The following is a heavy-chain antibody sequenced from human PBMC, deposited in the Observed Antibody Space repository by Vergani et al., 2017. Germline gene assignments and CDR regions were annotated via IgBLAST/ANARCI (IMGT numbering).Heavy chain of an antibody. D-gene: IGHD3-3*01. Sequence: EVQLLESGGGLVQPGGSLRLSCAASGFTFSSYAMSWVRQAPGKGLEWVSAISGSGGSTYYADSVKGRFTISRDNSKNTLYLQMNSLRAEDTAVYYCARGGPHDFWSGYYMXPDYWGQGTLVTVSS. J-gene: IGHJ4*02. V-gene: IGHV3-23*01. CDR3: ARGGPHDFWSGYYMXPDY. CDR1: GFTFSSYA. CDR2: ISGSGGST.